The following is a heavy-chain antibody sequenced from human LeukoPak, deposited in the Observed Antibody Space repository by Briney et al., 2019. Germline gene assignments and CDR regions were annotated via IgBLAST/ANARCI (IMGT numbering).Heavy chain of an antibody. CDR1: GFTFSNYI. CDR2: ISSSSSYI. D-gene: IGHD2-8*01. Sequence: GGSLRLSCAASGFTFSNYIISWVRQAPGKGLEWVSSISSSSSYIYYADSVKGRFTISRDNAKNSLYLQMNSLRAEDTAVYYCAREWSRFTPPDYWGQGTLVTVSS. V-gene: IGHV3-21*01. CDR3: AREWSRFTPPDY. J-gene: IGHJ4*02.